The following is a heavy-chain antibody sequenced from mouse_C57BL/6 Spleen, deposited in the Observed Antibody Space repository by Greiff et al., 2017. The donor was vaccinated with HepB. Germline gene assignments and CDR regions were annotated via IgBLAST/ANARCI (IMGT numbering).Heavy chain of an antibody. D-gene: IGHD1-1*01. CDR2: ISSGGDYI. V-gene: IGHV5-9-1*02. CDR3: TRDPYYYGSSDAMDY. CDR1: GFTFSSYA. J-gene: IGHJ4*01. Sequence: DVQLVESGEGLVKPGGSLKLSCAASGFTFSSYAMSWVRQTPEKRLEWVAYISSGGDYIYYADTVKGRFTISRDNARNTLYLQMSSLKSEDTAMYYCTRDPYYYGSSDAMDYWGQGTSVTVSS.